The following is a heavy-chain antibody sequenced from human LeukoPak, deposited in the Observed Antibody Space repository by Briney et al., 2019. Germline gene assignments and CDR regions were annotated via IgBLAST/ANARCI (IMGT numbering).Heavy chain of an antibody. CDR3: ARDDYYGSGSLIDQFDY. V-gene: IGHV1-18*01. CDR2: ISAYNGNT. J-gene: IGHJ4*02. D-gene: IGHD3-10*01. CDR1: GYTFTSYD. Sequence: ASVKVSCKTSGYTFTSYDISWVRQAPGQGLEWMGWISAYNGNTNYAQKLQGRVTMTTDTSTSTAYMELRSLRSDDTAVYYCARDDYYGSGSLIDQFDYWGQGTLVTVSS.